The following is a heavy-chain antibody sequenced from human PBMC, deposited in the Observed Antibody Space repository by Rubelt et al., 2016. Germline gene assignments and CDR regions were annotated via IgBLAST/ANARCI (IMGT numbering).Heavy chain of an antibody. CDR2: INHSGST. CDR3: AGGLARAAAAPRRLWFDP. D-gene: IGHD6-13*01. CDR1: GGSFSGYY. V-gene: IGHV4-34*01. J-gene: IGHJ5*02. Sequence: QVQLQQWGAGLLKPSETLSLTCAVYGGSFSGYYWSWIRQPPGKGLEWIGEINHSGSTNYNPSLKSRVTISVVTSKNQFPLKLSAVTAADTAVYYCAGGLARAAAAPRRLWFDPWGQGTLVTVSS.